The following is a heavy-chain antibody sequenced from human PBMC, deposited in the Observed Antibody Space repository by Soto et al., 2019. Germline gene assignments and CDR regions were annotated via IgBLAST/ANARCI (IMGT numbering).Heavy chain of an antibody. CDR3: ARGITMVRGVQQDAFDI. CDR1: GFTVSSHY. J-gene: IGHJ3*02. V-gene: IGHV3-53*01. Sequence: EVQLVESGGGLIQPGGSLRLSCAASGFTVSSHYMSWVRQAPGKGLEWVSVIYSGGSTYYADSVKGRFTISRDNSKNTLYLQMNSLRAEDTAVYYCARGITMVRGVQQDAFDIWGQGTMVTVSS. CDR2: IYSGGST. D-gene: IGHD3-10*01.